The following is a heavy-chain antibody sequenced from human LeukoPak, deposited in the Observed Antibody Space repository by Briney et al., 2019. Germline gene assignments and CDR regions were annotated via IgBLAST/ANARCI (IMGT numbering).Heavy chain of an antibody. V-gene: IGHV4-34*01. CDR3: ARGRAYYGILTGPRNLRSRNLRFDY. Sequence: PSETLSLTCAVYGGSFSGYYWSWIRQPPGKGLEWIGEINHSGSTNYNPSLKSRVTISVDTSKNQFSLKLSSVTAADTAVYYCARGRAYYGILTGPRNLRSRNLRFDYWGQGTLVTVSS. J-gene: IGHJ4*02. D-gene: IGHD3-9*01. CDR2: INHSGST. CDR1: GGSFSGYY.